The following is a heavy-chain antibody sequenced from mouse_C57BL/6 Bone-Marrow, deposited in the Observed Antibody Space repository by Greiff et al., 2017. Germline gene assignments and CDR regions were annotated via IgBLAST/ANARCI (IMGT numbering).Heavy chain of an antibody. J-gene: IGHJ1*03. CDR2: IHPNSGST. D-gene: IGHD2-4*01. CDR3: ASSYDYDGPWYFDV. Sequence: QVQLQQPGAELVKPGASVKLSCKASGYTFTIYWMHWVKQRPGQGLEWIGMIHPNSGSTNYNEKFKSKATLTVDKSSSTAYMQLSSLTSEDSAVYYCASSYDYDGPWYFDVWGTGTTVTVSS. CDR1: GYTFTIYW. V-gene: IGHV1-64*01.